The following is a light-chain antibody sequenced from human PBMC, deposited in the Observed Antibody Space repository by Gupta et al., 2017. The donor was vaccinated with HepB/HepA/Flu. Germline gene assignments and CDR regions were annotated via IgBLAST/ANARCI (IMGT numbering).Light chain of an antibody. CDR3: CSDPGSHWDVV. Sequence: QSALTQPRSVSGSPGQSVTISCTGTKDTVGDYNYVSWYQQHPGKAPKLVIFGVSKRPSGVPDRFSGSKSVNTASLTISGLQAEDEGDYYCCSDPGSHWDVVFGGGTKLTVV. J-gene: IGLJ2*01. CDR1: KDTVGDYNY. CDR2: GVS. V-gene: IGLV2-11*01.